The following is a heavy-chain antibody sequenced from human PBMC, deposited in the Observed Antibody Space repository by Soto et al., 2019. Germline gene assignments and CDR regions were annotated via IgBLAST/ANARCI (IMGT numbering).Heavy chain of an antibody. Sequence: GASVKVSCTASGGTFSSYTISWVRQAPGQGLEWMGRIIPILGIANYAQKFQGRVTITADKSTSTAYMELSSLRSEDTAVYYCARDISHFRAHAFDIWGQGTMVTVSS. V-gene: IGHV1-69*04. CDR2: IIPILGIA. D-gene: IGHD3-10*01. J-gene: IGHJ3*02. CDR3: ARDISHFRAHAFDI. CDR1: GGTFSSYT.